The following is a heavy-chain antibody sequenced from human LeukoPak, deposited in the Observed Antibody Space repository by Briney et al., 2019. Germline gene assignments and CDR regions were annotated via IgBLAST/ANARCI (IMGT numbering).Heavy chain of an antibody. CDR3: AKREKGTTGRFFDY. Sequence: KAGGSLRLSCAASGFTFTNYAMTWVRQAPGKGLEWVSGISEGVGNTYYADSVKGRFTISRDHSKSTLYLQMNSLRAEDTALYYCAKREKGTTGRFFDYWGQGTLVTVSS. CDR1: GFTFTNYA. J-gene: IGHJ4*02. V-gene: IGHV3-23*01. CDR2: ISEGVGNT. D-gene: IGHD4-17*01.